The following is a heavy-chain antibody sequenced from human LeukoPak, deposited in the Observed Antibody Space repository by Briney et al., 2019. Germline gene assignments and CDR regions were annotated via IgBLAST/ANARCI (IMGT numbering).Heavy chain of an antibody. J-gene: IGHJ4*02. Sequence: GGSLRLSCAASGFTFSNAWMSWVRQAPGKGLGWVGRIKSKTDGGTTDYAAPVKGRFTISRDDSKNTLYLQMNSLKTEDTAVYYCRGVAAAGGPYYFDYWGQGTLVTVSS. D-gene: IGHD6-13*01. V-gene: IGHV3-15*01. CDR2: IKSKTDGGTT. CDR3: RGVAAAGGPYYFDY. CDR1: GFTFSNAW.